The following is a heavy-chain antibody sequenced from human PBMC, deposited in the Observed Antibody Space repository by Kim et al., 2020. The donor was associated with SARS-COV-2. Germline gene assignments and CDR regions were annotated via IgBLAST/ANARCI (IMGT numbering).Heavy chain of an antibody. D-gene: IGHD2-2*01. Sequence: GGSLRLSCAASGFTFSSYAMHWVRQAPGKGLEWVAVISYDGSNKYYADSVKGRFTIPRDNSKNTLYLQMNSLRAEDTAVYYCARCIGWIGVPAANDYWG. CDR1: GFTFSSYA. CDR2: ISYDGSNK. J-gene: IGHJ4*01. V-gene: IGHV3-30-3*01. CDR3: ARCIGWIGVPAANDY.